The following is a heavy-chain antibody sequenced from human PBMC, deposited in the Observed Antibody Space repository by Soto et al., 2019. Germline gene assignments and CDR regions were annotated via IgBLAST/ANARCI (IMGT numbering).Heavy chain of an antibody. Sequence: PSETLSLTCAVYGGSFSGYYWSWIRQPPGKGLEWVGEIKHGGSSNYNPSLRSRVSISLDMSKNQFSLNLGSVTAADTGVYYCARGGSSDWQVALDMWGQGTMVTVSS. CDR3: ARGGSSDWQVALDM. CDR1: GGSFSGYY. V-gene: IGHV4-34*01. J-gene: IGHJ3*02. CDR2: IKHGGSS. D-gene: IGHD6-19*01.